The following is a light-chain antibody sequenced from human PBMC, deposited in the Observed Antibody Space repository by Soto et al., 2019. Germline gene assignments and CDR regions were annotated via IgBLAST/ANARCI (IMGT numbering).Light chain of an antibody. CDR1: SSDVGSYNL. CDR2: EVS. CDR3: CSYAGTPRV. V-gene: IGLV2-23*02. Sequence: QSALTHPASVSWSPGQSITISCTGTSSDVGSYNLVSWYQQHPGKAPKLMIYEVSKRPSGVSNRFSGSKSGNTASLTISGLQAEDEADYYCCSYAGTPRVFGTGTKVTVL. J-gene: IGLJ1*01.